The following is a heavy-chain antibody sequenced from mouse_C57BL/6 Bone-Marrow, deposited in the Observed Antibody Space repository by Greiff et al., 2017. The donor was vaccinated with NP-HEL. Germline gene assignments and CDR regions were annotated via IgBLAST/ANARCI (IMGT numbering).Heavy chain of an antibody. J-gene: IGHJ2*01. Sequence: QSGAELVRPGASVTLSCKASGYTFTDYEMHWVKQTPVHGLEWIGAIDPETGGTAYNQKVKGKAILTADKSSSTAYMELRSLTSEDSAVYYCRGSWNYFDYWGQGTTLTVSS. CDR2: IDPETGGT. CDR1: GYTFTDYE. D-gene: IGHD1-1*02. V-gene: IGHV1-15*01. CDR3: RGSWNYFDY.